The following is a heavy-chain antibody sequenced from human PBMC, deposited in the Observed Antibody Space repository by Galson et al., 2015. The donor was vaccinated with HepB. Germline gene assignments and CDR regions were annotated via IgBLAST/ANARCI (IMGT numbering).Heavy chain of an antibody. V-gene: IGHV3-30*18. CDR1: GFSFSGYA. Sequence: SLRLSCAASGFSFSGYAMHWVRQAPGKGLEWVAVISYDGSNKYYADSVKGRFTISRDNSKNTLYLQMNSLRAEDTAVYYCAKDKGAAAGLFDYWGQGTLVTVSS. CDR3: AKDKGAAAGLFDY. D-gene: IGHD6-13*01. J-gene: IGHJ4*02. CDR2: ISYDGSNK.